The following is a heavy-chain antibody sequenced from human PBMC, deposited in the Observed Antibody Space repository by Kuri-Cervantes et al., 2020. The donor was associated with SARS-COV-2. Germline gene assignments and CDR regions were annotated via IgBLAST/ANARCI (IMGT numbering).Heavy chain of an antibody. Sequence: ASVKVSCKASVYTFTTYGLTWVRQAPGQGLEWMGWISTYNANADYAQKLQGRVNMTTDTSTSIAYMELRSLRFDDTAIYYCAGGFDYGDYPYYYGMDVWGQGTTVTVSS. J-gene: IGHJ6*02. V-gene: IGHV1-18*04. CDR3: AGGFDYGDYPYYYGMDV. CDR2: ISTYNANA. D-gene: IGHD4-17*01. CDR1: VYTFTTYG.